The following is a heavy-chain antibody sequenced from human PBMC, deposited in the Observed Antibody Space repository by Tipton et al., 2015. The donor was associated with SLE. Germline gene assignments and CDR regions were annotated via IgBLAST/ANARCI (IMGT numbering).Heavy chain of an antibody. J-gene: IGHJ4*02. CDR2: IYHSGST. CDR3: ARDYDSSGYIPGYFDY. V-gene: IGHV4-38-2*02. D-gene: IGHD3-22*01. Sequence: TLSLTCAVSGYSISSGYYWGWIRQPPGKGLEWIGSIYHSGSTYYNPSLKSRVTISVDTSKNQFSLKLSSVTAADTAVYYCARDYDSSGYIPGYFDYWGQGTLVTVSS. CDR1: GYSISSGYY.